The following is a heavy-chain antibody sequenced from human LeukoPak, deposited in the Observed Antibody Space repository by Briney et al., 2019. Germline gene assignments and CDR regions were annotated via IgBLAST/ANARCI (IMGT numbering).Heavy chain of an antibody. D-gene: IGHD2-2*01. J-gene: IGHJ5*02. Sequence: GASVKVSCKASGYTFTSYYMHWVRQAPGQGLEWMGIINPSGGSTSYAQKFQGRVTMTRDTSISTAYMELSRLRSDDTAVYYCARGHFIVVVPAATYNWFDPWGQGTLVTVSS. CDR2: INPSGGST. CDR1: GYTFTSYY. V-gene: IGHV1-46*01. CDR3: ARGHFIVVVPAATYNWFDP.